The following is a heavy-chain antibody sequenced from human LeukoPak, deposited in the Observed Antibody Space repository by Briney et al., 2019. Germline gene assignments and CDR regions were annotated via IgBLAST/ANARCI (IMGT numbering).Heavy chain of an antibody. CDR1: GYTSTNYG. CDR2: IGGYNGKT. Sequence: ASVKVSCKASGYTSTNYGVSWARQPPGQGLEWMGWIGGYNGKTKYVEKLQGRATMTTDTSTSTAYMEPRSLRSDDTAVYYCARDRWSGATGDYHYYYGMDVWGQGTTVSVSS. V-gene: IGHV1-18*01. J-gene: IGHJ6*02. D-gene: IGHD1-26*01. CDR3: ARDRWSGATGDYHYYYGMDV.